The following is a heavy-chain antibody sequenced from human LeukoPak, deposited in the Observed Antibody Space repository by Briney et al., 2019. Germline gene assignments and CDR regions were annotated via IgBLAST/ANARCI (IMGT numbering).Heavy chain of an antibody. J-gene: IGHJ4*02. D-gene: IGHD4-17*01. V-gene: IGHV4-59*01. CDR1: VGSICSFF. CDR2: FYYTGST. CDR3: ARLPSAGHGYFED. Sequence: KTSETLSLTCTVSVGSICSFFWSWIRQPPGKGLEWIGFFYYTGSTNYNRSLKSRVAISVDTSTNQLFLNLSSVTAADTAVYYCARLPSAGHGYFEDWGQGALVTVSS.